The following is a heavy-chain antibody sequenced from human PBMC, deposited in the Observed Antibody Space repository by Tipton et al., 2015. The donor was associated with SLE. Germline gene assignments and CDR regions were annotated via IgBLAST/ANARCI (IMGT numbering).Heavy chain of an antibody. CDR2: IYHSGTT. V-gene: IGHV4-38-2*02. CDR1: GFSISSYY. J-gene: IGHJ4*02. CDR3: VRLELPATKADY. D-gene: IGHD5-24*01. Sequence: TLSLTCTVSGFSISSYYWGWIRQPPGKGLEWLGAIYHSGTTYYNPSLQSRLPLSIDTSKNQLSLKLSSVTAADTAVYYCVRLELPATKADYWGPGTLVTVSS.